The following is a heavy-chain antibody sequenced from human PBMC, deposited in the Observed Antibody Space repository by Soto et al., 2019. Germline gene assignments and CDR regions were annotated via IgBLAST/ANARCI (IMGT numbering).Heavy chain of an antibody. CDR3: ARDGSANGMDV. J-gene: IGHJ6*02. V-gene: IGHV3-33*01. CDR1: GFRLSSYG. Sequence: QAQLVESGGGVVQPGRSLRLSCAASGFRLSSYGMHWVRQAPGKGLEWVAVIWYGGSNKNYGDAVKGRFTISRDNSNNPLYLEMNTLRAEDTAVYYCARDGSANGMDVWGQGTTVTVS. D-gene: IGHD2-8*01. CDR2: IWYGGSNK.